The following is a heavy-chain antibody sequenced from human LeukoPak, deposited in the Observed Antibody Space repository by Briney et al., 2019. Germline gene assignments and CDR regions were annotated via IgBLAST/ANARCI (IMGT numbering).Heavy chain of an antibody. Sequence: SETLSLTCAVYGGSFSGYYWSWIRQPLGKGLEWIGEINHSGSTNYNPSLKSRVTISVDTSKNQFSLKLSSVAAADTAVYYCARVGGNEGYYDSKDTSYYFDYWGQGTLVTVSS. V-gene: IGHV4-34*01. CDR2: INHSGST. CDR1: GGSFSGYY. CDR3: ARVGGNEGYYDSKDTSYYFDY. D-gene: IGHD3-22*01. J-gene: IGHJ4*02.